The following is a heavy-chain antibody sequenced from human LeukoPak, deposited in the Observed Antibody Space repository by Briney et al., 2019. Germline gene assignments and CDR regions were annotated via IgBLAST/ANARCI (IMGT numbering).Heavy chain of an antibody. CDR3: ARDRVGIAVAGIAY. Sequence: GGSLRLSCAASGFTFSSYSMNWVRQAPGKGLEWVSSISSSSSYIYYADSVKGRFTISRDNAKNSLYLQMNSLRAEDTAVYYCARDRVGIAVAGIAYWGQGTLVTVSS. D-gene: IGHD6-19*01. V-gene: IGHV3-21*01. CDR2: ISSSSSYI. CDR1: GFTFSSYS. J-gene: IGHJ4*02.